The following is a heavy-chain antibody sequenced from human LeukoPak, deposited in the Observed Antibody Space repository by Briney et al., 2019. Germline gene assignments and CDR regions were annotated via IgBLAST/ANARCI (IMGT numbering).Heavy chain of an antibody. CDR1: GGTFSSYA. V-gene: IGHV1-18*01. Sequence: AASVKVSCKASGGTFSSYAISWVRQAPGQGLEWMGWISGYTGNTNYAQRFQGRVTMTTDTSTSTAYMELRTLRSDDTAVYYCVRDLNSAARSFFDYWGPGTLVTVSS. CDR3: VRDLNSAARSFFDY. D-gene: IGHD6-6*01. J-gene: IGHJ4*02. CDR2: ISGYTGNT.